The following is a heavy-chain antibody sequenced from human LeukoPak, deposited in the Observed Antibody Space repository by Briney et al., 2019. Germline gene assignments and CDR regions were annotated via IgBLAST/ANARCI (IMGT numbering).Heavy chain of an antibody. D-gene: IGHD3-3*01. Sequence: PSETLSLTCTVSGGSISSGDYYWSWIRQPPGKGLEWIGYIYYSGSTYYNPSLKSRVTISVDTSKNQFSLKLSSVTAADTAVYYCARAILEGRFLEWLLPRGWYFDLWGRGTLVTVSS. CDR1: GGSISSGDYY. V-gene: IGHV4-30-4*01. CDR3: ARAILEGRFLEWLLPRGWYFDL. CDR2: IYYSGST. J-gene: IGHJ2*01.